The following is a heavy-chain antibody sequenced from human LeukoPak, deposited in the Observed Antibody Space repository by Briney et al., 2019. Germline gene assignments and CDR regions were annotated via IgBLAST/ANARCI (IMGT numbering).Heavy chain of an antibody. Sequence: KTSETLSLTCTVSGGSISSYYWSWTRQPPGQGLEWIGYIYFSGSTNYNPSLKSRVTISVDTSKNQFSLKLSSVTAADTAVYYCARDGVGYYGSGSYYPNWFDPWGQGTLVTVSS. CDR2: IYFSGST. D-gene: IGHD3-10*01. J-gene: IGHJ5*02. CDR1: GGSISSYY. V-gene: IGHV4-59*01. CDR3: ARDGVGYYGSGSYYPNWFDP.